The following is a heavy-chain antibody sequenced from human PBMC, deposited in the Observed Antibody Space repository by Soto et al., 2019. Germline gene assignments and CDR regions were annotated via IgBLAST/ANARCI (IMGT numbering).Heavy chain of an antibody. Sequence: GGSLRLSCADSGFTFSSYAMSWVRQAPGKGLEWVSAISGSGGSTYYADSVKGRFTISRDNSKNTLYLQMNSLRAEDTAVYYCALRGRYSSSSDYWGQGTLVTVSS. CDR3: ALRGRYSSSSDY. D-gene: IGHD6-6*01. CDR2: ISGSGGST. J-gene: IGHJ4*02. V-gene: IGHV3-23*01. CDR1: GFTFSSYA.